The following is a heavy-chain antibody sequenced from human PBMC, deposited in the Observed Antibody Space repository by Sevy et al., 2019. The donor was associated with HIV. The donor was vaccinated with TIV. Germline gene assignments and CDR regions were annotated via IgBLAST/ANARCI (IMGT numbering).Heavy chain of an antibody. CDR2: IHYTGTT. J-gene: IGHJ5*02. CDR3: ARAPPVRSGDDSLNWFDP. D-gene: IGHD5-12*01. CDR1: GGSISAYH. V-gene: IGHV4-59*01. Sequence: SETLSLTCTVSGGSISAYHWSWIRQPPGKGLEYIGYIHYTGTTNYNPSLKSRVTIAVDTSKNQFSLKLSSVTAADTALYYCARAPPVRSGDDSLNWFDPCGQGTLVTVSS.